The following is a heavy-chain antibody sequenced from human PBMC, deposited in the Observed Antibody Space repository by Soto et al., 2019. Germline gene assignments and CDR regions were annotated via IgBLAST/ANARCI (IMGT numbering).Heavy chain of an antibody. CDR1: GGTFSSYA. D-gene: IGHD2-2*01. Sequence: QVQLVQSGAEVKKPGSSVKVSCKASGGTFSSYAISWVRQAPGQGLEWMGGIIPIFGTANYAQKFQGRVTITADESTSTACMELSSLRSEDTAVYYCARVGLVVPAAMNLDYYYGMDVWGQGTTVTVSS. J-gene: IGHJ6*02. V-gene: IGHV1-69*01. CDR2: IIPIFGTA. CDR3: ARVGLVVPAAMNLDYYYGMDV.